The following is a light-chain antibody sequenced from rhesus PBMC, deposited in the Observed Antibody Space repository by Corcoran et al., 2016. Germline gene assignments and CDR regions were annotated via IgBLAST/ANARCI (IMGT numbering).Light chain of an antibody. Sequence: DIQMTQSPSSLSASVGDRVTITCQASQGISSWLAWYQQKPGKAPKFRIYAAYSLQSGVPSRFSGSGSGTVCTRSISSLQPEDFATCHCQQHNRYPRTFGQGTKVEIK. V-gene: IGKV1-33*02. CDR2: AAY. CDR3: QQHNRYPRT. J-gene: IGKJ1*01. CDR1: QGISSW.